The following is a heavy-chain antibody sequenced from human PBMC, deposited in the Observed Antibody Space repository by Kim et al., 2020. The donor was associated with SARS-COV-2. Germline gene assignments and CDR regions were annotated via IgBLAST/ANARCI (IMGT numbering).Heavy chain of an antibody. D-gene: IGHD2-15*01. CDR1: GGSFSGYY. CDR3: ARPYCSGGSCHPGGY. CDR2: INHSGST. V-gene: IGHV4-34*01. Sequence: SETLSLTCAVYGGSFSGYYWSWIRQPPGKGLEWIGEINHSGSTNYNPSLKSRVTISVDTSKNQFSLKLSSVTAADTAVYYCARPYCSGGSCHPGGYWGQGTLVPVSS. J-gene: IGHJ4*02.